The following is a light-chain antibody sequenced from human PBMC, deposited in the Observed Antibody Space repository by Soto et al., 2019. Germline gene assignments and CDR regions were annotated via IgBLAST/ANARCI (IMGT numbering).Light chain of an antibody. CDR1: QSISSW. CDR2: DAS. Sequence: DIQMTQSPSTLSASVGDRVTITCRASQSISSWLAWYQQKPGKAPKLLIYDASSLESGVPSRFSGSGSGTDFTLTISSLQPEDFANYSCQQSYSTTWTFGQGTKVDIK. J-gene: IGKJ1*01. V-gene: IGKV1-5*01. CDR3: QQSYSTTWT.